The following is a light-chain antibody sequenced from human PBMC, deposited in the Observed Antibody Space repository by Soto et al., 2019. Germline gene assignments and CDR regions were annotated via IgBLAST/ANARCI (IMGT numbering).Light chain of an antibody. J-gene: IGKJ4*01. Sequence: DIQMTQSPSSLSASVGDRVTITCRVSQSISSYLNWYQQKPGKAPKLLIYAASTLQSGVPSRFSGSGSGTDFTLTISSLQPEDFATYYCQQVNGYPRDITFGGGTRVEIK. CDR2: AAS. CDR3: QQVNGYPRDIT. V-gene: IGKV1-39*01. CDR1: QSISSY.